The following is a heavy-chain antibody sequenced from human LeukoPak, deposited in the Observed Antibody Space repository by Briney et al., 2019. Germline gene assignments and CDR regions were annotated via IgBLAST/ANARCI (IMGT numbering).Heavy chain of an antibody. D-gene: IGHD3-10*01. CDR1: GASISSSSYY. CDR3: ARQGGSGRSYDY. CDR2: SGST. J-gene: IGHJ4*02. Sequence: SETLSLTCNVSGASISSSSYYWGWIRQPPGKGLEWIGTSGSTYYNPSLKSRVIISVDTSKNQISLKLSSVTAADTAVYYCARQGGSGRSYDYWGQGTLVPVSS. V-gene: IGHV4-39*01.